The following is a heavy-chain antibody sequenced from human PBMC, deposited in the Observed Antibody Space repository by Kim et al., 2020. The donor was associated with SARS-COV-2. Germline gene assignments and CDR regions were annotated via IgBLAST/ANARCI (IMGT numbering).Heavy chain of an antibody. CDR3: ARTSGLWFGGLFGDY. V-gene: IGHV4-34*01. D-gene: IGHD3-10*01. J-gene: IGHJ4*02. Sequence: SETLSLTCAVYGGSFSGYYWSWIRQPPGKGLEWIGEINHSGSTNYNPSLKSRGTISVDTSKNQFSLKLSSVTAADTAVYYCARTSGLWFGGLFGDYWGQGTLVTVSS. CDR1: GGSFSGYY. CDR2: INHSGST.